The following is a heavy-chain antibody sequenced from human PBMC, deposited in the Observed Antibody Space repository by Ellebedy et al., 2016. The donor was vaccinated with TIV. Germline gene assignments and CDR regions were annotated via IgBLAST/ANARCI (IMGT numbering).Heavy chain of an antibody. Sequence: GGSLRLSCAASGFTFHNYAMTWVRQAPGQGLEWVSTLSGLGESTFYADPVKGRFTISRDNARNMVYLQMNSLRADDTAVYFCANRGHSLGYFESWGQGTLVTVSS. J-gene: IGHJ4*02. CDR2: LSGLGEST. CDR3: ANRGHSLGYFES. CDR1: GFTFHNYA. V-gene: IGHV3-23*01. D-gene: IGHD5-18*01.